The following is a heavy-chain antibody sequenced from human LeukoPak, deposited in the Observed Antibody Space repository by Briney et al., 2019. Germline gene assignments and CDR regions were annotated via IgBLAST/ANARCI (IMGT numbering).Heavy chain of an antibody. CDR1: GFTFSSYE. D-gene: IGHD3-10*01. Sequence: PGGSLRLSCAASGFTFSSYEMNWVRQAPGKGLEWVSYISSSGSTIYYADSVKGRFTISRDNAKNSLHLQMNSLRAEDTAVYYCARDQAGSGHYADYWGQGTLVTVSS. CDR3: ARDQAGSGHYADY. J-gene: IGHJ4*02. CDR2: ISSSGSTI. V-gene: IGHV3-48*03.